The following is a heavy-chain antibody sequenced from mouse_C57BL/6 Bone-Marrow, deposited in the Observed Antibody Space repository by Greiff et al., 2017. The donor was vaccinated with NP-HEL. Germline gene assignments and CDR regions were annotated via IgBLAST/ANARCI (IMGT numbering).Heavy chain of an antibody. CDR3: ARDSSYDYDGYYAMDY. Sequence: DVQLVESGGGLVQSGRSLRLSCATSGFTFSDFYMEWVRQAPGKGLEWIAASRNKANDYTTEYSASVKGRFIVSRDTSQSILYLQMNALRAEDTAIYYCARDSSYDYDGYYAMDYWGQGTSVTVSS. V-gene: IGHV7-1*01. CDR2: SRNKANDYTT. D-gene: IGHD2-4*01. J-gene: IGHJ4*01. CDR1: GFTFSDFY.